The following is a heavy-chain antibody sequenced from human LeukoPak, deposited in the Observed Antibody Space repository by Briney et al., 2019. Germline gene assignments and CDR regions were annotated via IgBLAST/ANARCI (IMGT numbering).Heavy chain of an antibody. V-gene: IGHV4-39*07. Sequence: PSETLSLTCTVSGGSITSRSNYWGWIRQPPGKGLEWIGSINYSGSTYYNPSLKSRVTISVDTSKNQFSLKLSSVTAADTAVYYCARVSSSWYQDWYFDLWGRGTLVTVSS. CDR2: INYSGST. CDR3: ARVSSSWYQDWYFDL. J-gene: IGHJ2*01. CDR1: GGSITSRSNY. D-gene: IGHD6-13*01.